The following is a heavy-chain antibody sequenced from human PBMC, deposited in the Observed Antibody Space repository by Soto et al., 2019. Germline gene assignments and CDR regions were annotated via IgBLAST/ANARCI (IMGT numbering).Heavy chain of an antibody. Sequence: SLRLSCAASGFTFSSYSMNWVRQAPGKGLEWVSSISSSSSYIYYADSVKGRFTISRDNAKNSLYLQMNSLRAEDTAVYYCARALRAYYYYGMDVWGQGTTVTVSS. J-gene: IGHJ6*02. CDR1: GFTFSSYS. CDR3: ARALRAYYYYGMDV. V-gene: IGHV3-21*01. CDR2: ISSSSSYI.